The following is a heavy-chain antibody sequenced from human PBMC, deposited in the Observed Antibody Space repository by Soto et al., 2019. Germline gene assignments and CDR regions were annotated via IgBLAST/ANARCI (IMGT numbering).Heavy chain of an antibody. CDR2: IYYSGST. J-gene: IGHJ4*02. CDR3: ARGTNYYDSSGYYYFDY. V-gene: IGHV4-31*03. D-gene: IGHD3-22*01. CDR1: GGSISSGGYY. Sequence: PSETLSLTCTVSGGSISSGGYYWSWIRQHPGKGLEWIGYIYYSGSTYYNPSLKSRVTISVDTSKNQFSLKLSSVTAADTAVYHCARGTNYYDSSGYYYFDYWGQGTLVTVSS.